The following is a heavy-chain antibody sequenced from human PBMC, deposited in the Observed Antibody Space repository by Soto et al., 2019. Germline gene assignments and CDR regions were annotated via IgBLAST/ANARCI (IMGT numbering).Heavy chain of an antibody. Sequence: GGSLRLSCAASGFTFSNAWMNWVRQAPGKGLEWVGRIKSKTDGGTTDYAAPVKGRFTISRDDSKNTPYLQMNSLKTEDTAVYYCTTATPDFWSGYYVFDSWGQGTLVTVSS. CDR3: TTATPDFWSGYYVFDS. V-gene: IGHV3-15*07. CDR1: GFTFSNAW. J-gene: IGHJ4*02. CDR2: IKSKTDGGTT. D-gene: IGHD3-3*01.